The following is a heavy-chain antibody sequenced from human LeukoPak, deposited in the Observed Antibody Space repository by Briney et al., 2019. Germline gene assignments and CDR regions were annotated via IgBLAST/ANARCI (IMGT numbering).Heavy chain of an antibody. CDR2: IYPVDADT. CDR3: ARQGRYYDSSRI. J-gene: IGHJ3*02. V-gene: IGHV5-51*01. CDR1: GYSFTSYW. Sequence: GQSLKFSCKGTGYSFTSYWIGWVRQIPGKGLEWMGFIYPVDADTRYSPSSQGQVTISADKSISPAHLMWSSLKASDSAMYYGARQGRYYDSSRIWGQGTMVTVSS. D-gene: IGHD3-22*01.